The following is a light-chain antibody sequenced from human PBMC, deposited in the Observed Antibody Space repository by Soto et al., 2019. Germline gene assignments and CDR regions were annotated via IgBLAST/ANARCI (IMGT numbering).Light chain of an antibody. CDR2: GAS. CDR1: QSVSSSY. CDR3: QQYGRSPTT. J-gene: IGKJ1*01. Sequence: EIVLTQSPGTLSLSPWERATLSCRASQSVSSSYLAWYQQEPGQAPRLLIYGASSRATGIPDRFSGSGSGTDFTLTISRLEPEDFAVYYCQQYGRSPTTCGQGTKGDIK. V-gene: IGKV3-20*01.